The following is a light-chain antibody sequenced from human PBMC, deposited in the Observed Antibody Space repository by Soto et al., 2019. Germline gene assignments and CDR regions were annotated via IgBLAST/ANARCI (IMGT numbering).Light chain of an antibody. CDR3: NSYTSKSTGV. J-gene: IGLJ1*01. Sequence: QSALTQPASVSGSPGQSITISCTGTSSDVGGYNYVSWYQQHPRKAPKLIIYEVSNRPSGVSNRFSGSKSGNTASLTISGLQAKDEADYYCNSYTSKSTGVFGTGTKLTVL. CDR2: EVS. CDR1: SSDVGGYNY. V-gene: IGLV2-14*01.